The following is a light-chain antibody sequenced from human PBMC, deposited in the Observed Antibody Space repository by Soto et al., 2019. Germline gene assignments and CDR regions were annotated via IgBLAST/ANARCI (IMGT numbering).Light chain of an antibody. CDR1: QSVSSY. J-gene: IGKJ1*01. CDR2: DAS. V-gene: IGKV3-11*01. CDR3: QQRSNWPPTWT. Sequence: IVLTQSPATLSLSPGERAALSCGASQSVSSYLAWYQHKPGQAPRLLIYDASKRATGIPARFSGSGSGTDFTLTISSLEPEDFPVYYCQQRSNWPPTWTFGQGTRVEIK.